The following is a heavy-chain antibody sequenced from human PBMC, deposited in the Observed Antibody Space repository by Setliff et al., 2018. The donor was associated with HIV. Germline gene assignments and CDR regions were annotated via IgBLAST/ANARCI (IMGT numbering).Heavy chain of an antibody. D-gene: IGHD2-2*02. CDR3: ARGGRTVVVPTAINS. J-gene: IGHJ5*02. CDR1: AFTFSDYW. V-gene: IGHV3-7*01. CDR2: IKDDGSEK. Sequence: GGSLRLSCRASAFTFSDYWMTWVRQAPGRGLEWVANIKDDGSEKYYVDSVKGRFTISRDNAKNSLYLQMNSLRAEDTAVYYCARGGRTVVVPTAINSWGQGTLVTVSS.